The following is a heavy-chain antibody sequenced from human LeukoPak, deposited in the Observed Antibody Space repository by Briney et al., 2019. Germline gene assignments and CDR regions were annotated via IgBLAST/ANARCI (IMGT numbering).Heavy chain of an antibody. CDR3: AKDLTLNYYDSSGYYY. D-gene: IGHD3-22*01. CDR1: GFTFSSYA. CDR2: ISGSGGST. J-gene: IGHJ4*02. V-gene: IGHV3-23*01. Sequence: GGSLTLSCAASGFTFSSYAMSWVRQAPGKGLEWVSAISGSGGSTYYADSVKGRFTISRDNSKNTLYLQMNSLRAEDAAVYYCAKDLTLNYYDSSGYYYWGQGTLVTVSS.